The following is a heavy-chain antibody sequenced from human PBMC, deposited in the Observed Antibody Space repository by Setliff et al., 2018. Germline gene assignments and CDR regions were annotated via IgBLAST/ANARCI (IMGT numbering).Heavy chain of an antibody. D-gene: IGHD5-18*01. V-gene: IGHV3-30*18. Sequence: PGGSLRLSCAASEFTFNKYWMTWVRQAPVKGLDWVATLSDDGSNEFYADSVKGRFTIFRDNSKNTLYLQMNSLRAEDTAVYYCAKGSYSYGLWGQGTLVTVSS. CDR3: AKGSYSYGL. J-gene: IGHJ4*02. CDR1: EFTFNKYW. CDR2: LSDDGSNE.